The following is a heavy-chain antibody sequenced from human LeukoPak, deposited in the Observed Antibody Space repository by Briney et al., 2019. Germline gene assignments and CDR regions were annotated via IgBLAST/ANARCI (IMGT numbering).Heavy chain of an antibody. Sequence: GSSVKVSCKASGGTFSSYAISWVRQAPGQGLEWMGRIIPILGIANCAQKFQGRVTITADKSTSTAYMELSSLRSEDTAVYYCASGRDGYNSDYFDYWGQGTLVTVSS. CDR1: GGTFSSYA. J-gene: IGHJ4*02. CDR3: ASGRDGYNSDYFDY. D-gene: IGHD5-24*01. V-gene: IGHV1-69*04. CDR2: IIPILGIA.